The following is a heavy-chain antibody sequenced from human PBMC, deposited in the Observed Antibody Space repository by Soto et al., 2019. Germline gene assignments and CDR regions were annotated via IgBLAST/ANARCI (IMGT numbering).Heavy chain of an antibody. CDR2: IYHSGST. J-gene: IGHJ6*02. D-gene: IGHD6-6*01. CDR3: ARGAGGIAARTPVHYGMDV. V-gene: IGHV4-4*02. Sequence: QVQLQESVPGLVKPSGTLSLTCAVSGGSISSSNWLSWVRQPPGKGLEWIGEIYHSGSTNYNPSLKSRVTISVDKSKNQFSRKRSSVTAADTAVYYCARGAGGIAARTPVHYGMDVWGQGTTVLVAS. CDR1: GGSISSSNW.